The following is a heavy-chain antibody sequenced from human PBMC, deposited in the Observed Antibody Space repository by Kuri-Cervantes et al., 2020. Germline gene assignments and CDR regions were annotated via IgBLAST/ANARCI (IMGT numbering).Heavy chain of an antibody. CDR3: ARSEGSFTDAFDV. V-gene: IGHV3-21*01. CDR2: TSSTSKFI. D-gene: IGHD2-15*01. J-gene: IGHJ3*01. Sequence: GESLKISCSASGVTFSKYTMNWIRQAPEKGLEWVSSTSSTSKFIYYADSVKGRFTISRDNARDSLYLQMNSLRAEDSGVYYCARSEGSFTDAFDVWGLGARVTVSS. CDR1: GVTFSKYT.